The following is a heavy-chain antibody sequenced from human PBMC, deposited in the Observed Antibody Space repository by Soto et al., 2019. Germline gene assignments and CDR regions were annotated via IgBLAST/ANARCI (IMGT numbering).Heavy chain of an antibody. D-gene: IGHD4-17*01. V-gene: IGHV4-31*03. CDR2: IFYSGST. J-gene: IGHJ4*02. Sequence: SETLSLTCTVSGGSISSGGYYWSWIRQHPGKGLEWIGYIFYSGSTYYNPSLKSRVAISVDTSKNQFSLKLSSVTAADTAVYYCARAPGDYFDYWGQGTLVTVS. CDR1: GGSISSGGYY. CDR3: ARAPGDYFDY.